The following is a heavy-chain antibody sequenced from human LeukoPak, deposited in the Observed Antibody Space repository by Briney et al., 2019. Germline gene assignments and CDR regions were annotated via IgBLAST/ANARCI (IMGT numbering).Heavy chain of an antibody. D-gene: IGHD3-16*01. J-gene: IGHJ4*02. CDR2: IYSGGST. V-gene: IGHV3-66*01. Sequence: GGSLRLSCAASGFTVSSNYMSWVRQAPGKGLEWVSVIYSGGSTYYADSVKGRFTISRDNAKNSLYLQMNSLRAEDTAVYYCARDWGIRGFDYWGQGTLVTVSS. CDR1: GFTVSSNY. CDR3: ARDWGIRGFDY.